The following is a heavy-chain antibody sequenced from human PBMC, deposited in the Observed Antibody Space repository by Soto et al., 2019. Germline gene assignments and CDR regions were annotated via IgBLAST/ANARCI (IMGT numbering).Heavy chain of an antibody. V-gene: IGHV3-30-3*01. Sequence: QVQLVESGGGVVQPGRSLRLSCAASGFTFSSYAMHWVRQAPGKGLEWVAVISYDGSNKYYADSAKGRFTISRDNSRNTLYVQVNYLRPEDTAVYYCARGGTGTTRNWFDPWGQGGLVIVSS. D-gene: IGHD1-7*01. J-gene: IGHJ5*02. CDR3: ARGGTGTTRNWFDP. CDR1: GFTFSSYA. CDR2: ISYDGSNK.